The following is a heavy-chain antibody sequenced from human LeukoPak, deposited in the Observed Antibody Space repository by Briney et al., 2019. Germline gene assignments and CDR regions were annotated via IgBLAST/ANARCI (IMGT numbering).Heavy chain of an antibody. D-gene: IGHD1-26*01. CDR2: ISGSGSTI. CDR3: ARDPYSGNYGNYYYYYMDV. V-gene: IGHV3-11*01. CDR1: GFTFGDYS. Sequence: GGSLRLSCAASGFTFGDYSMTWIRQAPGKGLEWVSYISGSGSTIYYADSVKGRFTISRDNAKNSLYLQMNSLGPEDTAVYYCARDPYSGNYGNYYYYYMDVWGKGTTVTISS. J-gene: IGHJ6*03.